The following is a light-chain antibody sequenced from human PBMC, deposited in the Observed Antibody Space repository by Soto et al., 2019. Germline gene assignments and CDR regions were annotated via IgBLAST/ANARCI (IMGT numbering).Light chain of an antibody. CDR2: EVS. V-gene: IGLV2-14*01. Sequence: QSVLTQPASVSGSPGKSITISCTGTSSDVGRYNYVSWYQQHPGKAPKLMIYEVSNRPSGVSNRFSASKSGNTASLTISGLQAEDEADYYCPSYTSSTTRVFGGGTKVTVL. CDR1: SSDVGRYNY. J-gene: IGLJ3*02. CDR3: PSYTSSTTRV.